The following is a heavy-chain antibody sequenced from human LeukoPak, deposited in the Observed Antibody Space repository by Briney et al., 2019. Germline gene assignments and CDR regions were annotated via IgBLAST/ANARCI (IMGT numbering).Heavy chain of an antibody. CDR2: IHSGGST. V-gene: IGHV3-53*04. Sequence: GGSLRLSCSASGFTFSSYAMSWVRRATGKGLEWGSVIHSGGSTYYADSVKGRFTISRHNSKNTLYLQMNSLRAEDTAVYYCARDPSTEGNYWGRGTLVTVSS. CDR1: GFTFSSYA. J-gene: IGHJ4*02. D-gene: IGHD2-2*01. CDR3: ARDPSTEGNY.